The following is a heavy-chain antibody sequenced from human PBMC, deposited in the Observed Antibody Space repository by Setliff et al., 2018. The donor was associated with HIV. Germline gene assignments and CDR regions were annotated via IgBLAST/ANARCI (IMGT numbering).Heavy chain of an antibody. CDR3: ARLYLNTGGYWASTYRYLDL. D-gene: IGHD2-8*02. CDR2: ISSGGNT. Sequence: SETLSLTCTVSGVSITSTNFYWGWIRQPPGKGLEWIGSISSGGNTYYNTSLKSRVTMSIDTSNNQFSLKLSSVTAADTSVYHCARLYLNTGGYWASTYRYLDLWGCGTLVTVSS. V-gene: IGHV4-39*01. J-gene: IGHJ2*01. CDR1: GVSITSTNFY.